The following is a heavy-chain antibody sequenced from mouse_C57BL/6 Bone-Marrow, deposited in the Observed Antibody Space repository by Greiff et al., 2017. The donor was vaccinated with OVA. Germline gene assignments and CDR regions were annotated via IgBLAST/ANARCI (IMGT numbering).Heavy chain of an antibody. V-gene: IGHV6-6*01. CDR1: GFTFSDAW. Sequence: EVKLVEPGGGLVQPGGSMKLSCAASGFTFSDAWMDWVRQSPEQGLEWVAEIRNNANNHATYYAESVKGRFTISRDDSKSRVYLQMNSVRAEDSGIYYCTGFAYWGQGTLVTVSA. CDR3: TGFAY. J-gene: IGHJ3*01. CDR2: IRNNANNHAT.